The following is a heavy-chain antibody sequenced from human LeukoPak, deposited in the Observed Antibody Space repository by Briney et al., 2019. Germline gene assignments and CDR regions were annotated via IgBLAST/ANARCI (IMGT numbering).Heavy chain of an antibody. Sequence: ASVKVSYKASGYTFTSYGITWVRQAPGQGLEWMGWISTYNGNTDYAQKVQGRVTMTTDTSTSTAYMELRSLRSDDTAVYYCARELRPRVGAIMPFDYWGQGTLVTVSS. V-gene: IGHV1-18*01. D-gene: IGHD1-26*01. CDR3: ARELRPRVGAIMPFDY. J-gene: IGHJ4*02. CDR1: GYTFTSYG. CDR2: ISTYNGNT.